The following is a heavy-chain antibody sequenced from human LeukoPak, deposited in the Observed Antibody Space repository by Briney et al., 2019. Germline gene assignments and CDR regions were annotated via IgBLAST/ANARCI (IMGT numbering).Heavy chain of an antibody. V-gene: IGHV3-74*01. J-gene: IGHJ3*02. D-gene: IGHD3-22*01. CDR3: ARDSKYYDSSGYYSDAFDI. CDR1: GFTLSSYW. CDR2: INSDGSST. Sequence: GGSLRLSCAVSGFTLSSYWMHWVRQAPGKGLVWVSHINSDGSSTGYADSVKGRFTISRDNAKNSLYLQMNSLRAEDTAVYYCARDSKYYDSSGYYSDAFDIWGQGTMVTVSS.